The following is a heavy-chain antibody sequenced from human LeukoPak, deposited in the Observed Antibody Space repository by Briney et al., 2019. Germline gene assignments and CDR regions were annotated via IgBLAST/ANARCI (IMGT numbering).Heavy chain of an antibody. CDR1: GFTFSSYA. V-gene: IGHV3-30-3*01. Sequence: PGGSLRLSCAASGFTFSSYAMHWVRQAPGKGLEWVAVISYDGSNKYYADSVKGRFTISRDNSKNTLYLQMNSLRAGDTAVYYCARESTHGGKGAYFDYWGQGTLVTVSS. D-gene: IGHD3-16*01. CDR3: ARESTHGGKGAYFDY. J-gene: IGHJ4*02. CDR2: ISYDGSNK.